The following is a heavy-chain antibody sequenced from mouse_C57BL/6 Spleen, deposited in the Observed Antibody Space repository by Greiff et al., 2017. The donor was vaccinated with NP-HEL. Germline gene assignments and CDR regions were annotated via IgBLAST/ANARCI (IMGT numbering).Heavy chain of an antibody. Sequence: QVQLQQPGAELVMPGASVKLSCKASGYTFTSYWKHWVKQRPGQGLEWIGEIDPSDSYTNYNQKFKGKSTLTVDKSSSTAYMQLSSLTSEDSAVYYCARGQLYFDYWGQGTTLTVSS. CDR3: ARGQLYFDY. CDR2: IDPSDSYT. CDR1: GYTFTSYW. J-gene: IGHJ2*01. V-gene: IGHV1-69*01.